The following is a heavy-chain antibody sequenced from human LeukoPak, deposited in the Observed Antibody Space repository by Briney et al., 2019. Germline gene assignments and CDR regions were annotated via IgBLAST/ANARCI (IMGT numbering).Heavy chain of an antibody. CDR1: GFTFSSYS. CDR3: ARDMRAGQLLYDY. V-gene: IGHV3-48*04. D-gene: IGHD2-2*02. CDR2: ISSSGSTI. J-gene: IGHJ4*02. Sequence: PGGSLRLSCAASGFTFSSYSMNWVRRAPGKGLEWVSYISSSGSTIYYADSVKGRFTISRDNAKNSLYLQMNSLRAEDTAVYYCARDMRAGQLLYDYWGQGTLVTVSS.